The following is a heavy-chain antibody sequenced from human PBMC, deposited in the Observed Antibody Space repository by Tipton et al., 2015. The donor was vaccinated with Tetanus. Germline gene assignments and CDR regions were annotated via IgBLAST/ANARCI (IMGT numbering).Heavy chain of an antibody. D-gene: IGHD6-19*01. CDR2: TYYRSKWYS. Sequence: LVKPTQTLSLTCAISGDSVSSNSAAWNWIRQSPSRGLEWLGRTYYRSKWYSDYAVSVRSRITINPDTSKNQFSLQLNSVTPEDTAVYYCARLVRQCLLPEDYWGQGTLVTVSS. CDR1: GDSVSSNSAA. J-gene: IGHJ4*02. CDR3: ARLVRQCLLPEDY. V-gene: IGHV6-1*01.